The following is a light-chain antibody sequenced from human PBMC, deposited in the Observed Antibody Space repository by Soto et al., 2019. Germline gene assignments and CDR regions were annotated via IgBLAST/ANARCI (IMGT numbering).Light chain of an antibody. CDR3: QQYSSSPPIT. Sequence: EIVMTQAPAAKSVSPVERDTLSCRASQSVRSNLAWYQQTPGQAPRLLIYGASSRATGIPDRFSGSGCETDFTLTISRLEPEDLAVYYCQQYSSSPPITFGQGTRLEIK. J-gene: IGKJ5*01. V-gene: IGKV3-20*01. CDR2: GAS. CDR1: QSVRSN.